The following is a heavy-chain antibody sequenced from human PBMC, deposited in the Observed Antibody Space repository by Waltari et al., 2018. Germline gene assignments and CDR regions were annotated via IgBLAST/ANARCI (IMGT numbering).Heavy chain of an antibody. CDR2: IHISGRT. V-gene: IGHV4-4*07. D-gene: IGHD3-22*01. CDR1: GGSVSDFY. Sequence: QVQLQESGPGLVRPSETLSLTCTVSGGSVSDFYWTWIRQPAGGGLEWVRRIHISGRTDYHPSLKSRVSMSVDTSKNQFSLKLSSVTAADTAVYYCARDYDQDWFDPWGQGTLVTVSS. CDR3: ARDYDQDWFDP. J-gene: IGHJ5*02.